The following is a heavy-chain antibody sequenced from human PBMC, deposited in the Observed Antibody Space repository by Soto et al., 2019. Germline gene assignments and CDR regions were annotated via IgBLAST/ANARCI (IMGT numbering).Heavy chain of an antibody. Sequence: QVQLVQSGAEVKKPESSVKVSCKASGGTFSSYAISWVRQAPGQGLEWMGGIIPIFGTANYAQKFQGRVTITADESTSTAYMELSSLRSEDTAVYYCATVSGFGELNDHYGMDVWGQGTTVTVS. CDR1: GGTFSSYA. J-gene: IGHJ6*02. D-gene: IGHD3-10*01. V-gene: IGHV1-69*01. CDR3: ATVSGFGELNDHYGMDV. CDR2: IIPIFGTA.